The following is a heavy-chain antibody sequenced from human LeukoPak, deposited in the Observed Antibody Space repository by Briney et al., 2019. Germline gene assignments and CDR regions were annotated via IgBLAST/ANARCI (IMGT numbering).Heavy chain of an antibody. D-gene: IGHD3-10*01. V-gene: IGHV4-38-2*02. CDR1: GNSISSGYY. CDR2: IYHTGTT. Sequence: TSETLSLTCTVSGNSISSGYYWGWIRQPPGKGLEWIGIIYHTGTTNYNPSLKSRVTISVDTSKNQFSLKLSSVTAADTAVYYCARARLLWFGELNEWFDPWGQGTLVTVSS. CDR3: ARARLLWFGELNEWFDP. J-gene: IGHJ5*02.